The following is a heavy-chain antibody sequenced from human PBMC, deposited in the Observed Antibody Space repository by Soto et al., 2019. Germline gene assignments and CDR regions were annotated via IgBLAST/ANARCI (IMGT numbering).Heavy chain of an antibody. J-gene: IGHJ5*02. CDR3: GRAGDWNDLQNWFDP. Sequence: QVQLVQSGAEVKKPGSSVKVSCKASGGTFSSYAISWVRQAPGQGLEWMGGIIPIFGTANYAQKFQGRVTITADEPTRTAYMVLSSLTSEDAAVYYCGRAGDWNDLQNWFDPWGQGTLVTVSS. CDR1: GGTFSSYA. V-gene: IGHV1-69*01. CDR2: IIPIFGTA. D-gene: IGHD1-1*01.